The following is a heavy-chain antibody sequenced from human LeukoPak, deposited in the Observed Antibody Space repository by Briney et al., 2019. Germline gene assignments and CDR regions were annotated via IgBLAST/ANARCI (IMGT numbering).Heavy chain of an antibody. CDR2: ISGSGGST. V-gene: IGHV3-23*01. J-gene: IGHJ4*02. CDR1: GFTSSSYA. Sequence: PGGSLRLSCAASGFTSSSYAMSWVRQAPGKGLEWVSAISGSGGSTYYADSVKGRFTISRDNSKNTLYLQMNSLRAEDTAVYYCAKRLTPVFDRSPTVTNLYFDYWGQGTLVTVSS. D-gene: IGHD4-17*01. CDR3: AKRLTPVFDRSPTVTNLYFDY.